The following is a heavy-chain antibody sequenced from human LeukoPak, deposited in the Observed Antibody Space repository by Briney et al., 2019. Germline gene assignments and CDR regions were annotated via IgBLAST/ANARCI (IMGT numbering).Heavy chain of an antibody. D-gene: IGHD3-22*01. Sequence: GGSLRLSCAASGFTFSDYYMSWIRQAPGKGLEWVSYISSSNSYTNYADSVKGRFYADSVKGRFTISRDNAKNSLYLQMNSLRAEDTAVYYWASLTYYFDSSGYYPGYFQHWGQGTLVTVSS. V-gene: IGHV3-11*03. CDR3: ASLTYYFDSSGYYPGYFQH. CDR2: ISSSNSYT. J-gene: IGHJ1*01. CDR1: GFTFSDYY.